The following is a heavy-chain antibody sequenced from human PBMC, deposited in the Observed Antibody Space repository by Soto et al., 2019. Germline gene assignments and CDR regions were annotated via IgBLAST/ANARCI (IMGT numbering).Heavy chain of an antibody. V-gene: IGHV3-11*01. CDR2: ISSRGSTI. CDR3: ARDPREYYFDY. Sequence: QVLLVESGGGLVKPGGSLRLSCAASGFTFSDYSMSWIRQAPGKGLEGVSYISSRGSTIYYADSVKGRFTICRDHAKNSLYLQMNRLRAEDTAVYYCARDPREYYFDYWGQGTLVTVSS. J-gene: IGHJ4*02. CDR1: GFTFSDYS.